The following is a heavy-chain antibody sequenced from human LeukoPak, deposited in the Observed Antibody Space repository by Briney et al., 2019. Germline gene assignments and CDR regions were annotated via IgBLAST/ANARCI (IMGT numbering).Heavy chain of an antibody. Sequence: GESLKISCKGSGYTFTNYWIGWVRQMPGEGLEWMGIIYPGDSERKYHPSLQGQVTISTDKSISTVYLQWSSLKASDTAIYYCARIEGSTFDYWGQGTLVTVSS. V-gene: IGHV5-51*01. J-gene: IGHJ4*02. CDR3: ARIEGSTFDY. CDR1: GYTFTNYW. CDR2: IYPGDSER.